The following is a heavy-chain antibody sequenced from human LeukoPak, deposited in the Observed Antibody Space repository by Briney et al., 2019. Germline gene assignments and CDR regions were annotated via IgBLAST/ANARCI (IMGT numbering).Heavy chain of an antibody. CDR2: INWNGGST. CDR1: GFTFDDYG. CDR3: ASLRITIFGNDAFDI. D-gene: IGHD3-3*01. V-gene: IGHV3-20*04. Sequence: GGSLRLSCAASGFTFDDYGMSWVRQAPGKGLEWVSGINWNGGSTGYADSVKGRFTIPRDNAKNSLYLQMNSLRAEDTALYYCASLRITIFGNDAFDIWGQGTMVTVSS. J-gene: IGHJ3*02.